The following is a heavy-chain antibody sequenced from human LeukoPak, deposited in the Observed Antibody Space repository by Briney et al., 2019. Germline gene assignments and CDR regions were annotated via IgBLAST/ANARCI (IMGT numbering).Heavy chain of an antibody. CDR2: IWYDGSNK. V-gene: IGHV3-33*01. CDR1: GFTFSSYG. J-gene: IGHJ4*02. Sequence: SGGSLRLSCAASGFTFSSYGMHWVRQAPGKGLEWVAVIWYDGSNKYYADSVKGRFTISRDNSKNTLYLQMNSLRAEDTAVYYCARGGTLLTYSAFDYWGQGTLVTVSS. D-gene: IGHD3-16*01. CDR3: ARGGTLLTYSAFDY.